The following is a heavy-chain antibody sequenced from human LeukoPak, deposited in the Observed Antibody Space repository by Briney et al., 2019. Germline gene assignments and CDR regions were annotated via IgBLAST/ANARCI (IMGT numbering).Heavy chain of an antibody. CDR2: IQHSGRT. CDR3: ARDWFMGLAAADH. Sequence: SETLSLTCTVSSYSISSGYYWGWIRQPPGKGLEWIGSIQHSGRTYYNPSLKSRVTISVDTSKNQFSLKLSSVTAADTAVYYCARDWFMGLAAADHWGQGTLVTVSS. CDR1: SYSISSGYY. J-gene: IGHJ4*02. V-gene: IGHV4-38-2*02. D-gene: IGHD6-13*01.